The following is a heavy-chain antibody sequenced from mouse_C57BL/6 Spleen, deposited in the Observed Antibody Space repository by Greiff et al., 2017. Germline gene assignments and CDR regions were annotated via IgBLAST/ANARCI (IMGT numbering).Heavy chain of an antibody. CDR1: GYAFSSSW. D-gene: IGHD1-1*01. J-gene: IGHJ4*01. V-gene: IGHV1-82*01. CDR3: ANYYGSSYDAMDY. Sequence: QVQLQQSGPELVKPGASVKISCKASGYAFSSSWMNWVKQRPGKGLEWIGRIYPGDGDTNYNGKFKGKATLTADKSSSTAYIQLSSLTSEDSAVYFCANYYGSSYDAMDYWGQGTSVTVSS. CDR2: IYPGDGDT.